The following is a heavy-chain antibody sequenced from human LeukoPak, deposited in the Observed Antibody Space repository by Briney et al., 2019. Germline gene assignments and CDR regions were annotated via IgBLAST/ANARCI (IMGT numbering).Heavy chain of an antibody. Sequence: GGSLRLPCAASGFIFSSYGMHWVRQAPGKGLEWVANIKQDGSEKYYVDSVKGRFTISRDNAKNSLYLQMNSLRAEDTAVYYCASWTALLDYWGQGTLVTVSS. J-gene: IGHJ4*02. D-gene: IGHD3/OR15-3a*01. V-gene: IGHV3-7*01. CDR1: GFIFSSYG. CDR2: IKQDGSEK. CDR3: ASWTALLDY.